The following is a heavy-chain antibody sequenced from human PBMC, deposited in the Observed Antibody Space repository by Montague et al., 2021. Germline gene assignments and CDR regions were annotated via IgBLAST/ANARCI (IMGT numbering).Heavy chain of an antibody. CDR2: LLYDGNNE. D-gene: IGHD1-26*01. CDR3: ARGGGGYLDY. J-gene: IGHJ4*03. Sequence: SLRLSCAASGFTFSTYNIHWVRQAPGKGLEWVAALLYDGNNEYYADSVKGRLTFSRDNSKNTLYLQMNSLRAEDTAVYYCARGGGGYLDYWGQGTLVTVS. CDR1: GFTFSTYN. V-gene: IGHV3-30-3*01.